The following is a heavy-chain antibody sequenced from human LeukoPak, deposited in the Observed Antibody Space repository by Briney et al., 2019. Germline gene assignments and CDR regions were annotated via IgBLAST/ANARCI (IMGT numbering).Heavy chain of an antibody. D-gene: IGHD4-11*01. CDR3: ARHLGNYLDWFDP. CDR2: IYYSGNT. Sequence: KPSETLSLTCTVSGGSISSSSYYWGWIRQPPGKGLEWIGTIYYSGNTYYNPSLKSRVTMSVDMSKNQFSLMLSSVTAADTAVYYCARHLGNYLDWFDPWGQGTLVTVSS. V-gene: IGHV4-39*01. CDR1: GGSISSSSYY. J-gene: IGHJ5*02.